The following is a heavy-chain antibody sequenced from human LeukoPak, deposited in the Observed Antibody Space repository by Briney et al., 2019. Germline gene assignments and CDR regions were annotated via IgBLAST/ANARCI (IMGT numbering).Heavy chain of an antibody. CDR2: IHYSGST. V-gene: IGHV4-59*01. J-gene: IGHJ4*02. D-gene: IGHD3-16*01. Sequence: PSETLSLTCTVSGGSISSYYWIWIRQPPGKGLEWIGYIHYSGSTNYNPSLKSRVTISVDTSKNQFSLWLSSVTAADTAVYYCARGWGYFDFWGQGTLLTVSS. CDR3: ARGWGYFDF. CDR1: GGSISSYY.